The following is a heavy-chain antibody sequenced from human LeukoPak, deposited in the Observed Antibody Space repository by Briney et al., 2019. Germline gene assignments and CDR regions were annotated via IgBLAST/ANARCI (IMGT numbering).Heavy chain of an antibody. D-gene: IGHD2-2*01. V-gene: IGHV3-33*01. CDR1: GFTFSSYG. Sequence: QPGGSLRLSCAASGFTFSSYGLRWVRQAPGKGLEWVGDIWHDGSNKNYADSVKGRFTISRDNSKNTLYLQMKSLRAEDTAVSYFARAYCSSTSCYCNYYLYMDVWGKGTTVTVSS. J-gene: IGHJ6*03. CDR2: IWHDGSNK. CDR3: ARAYCSSTSCYCNYYLYMDV.